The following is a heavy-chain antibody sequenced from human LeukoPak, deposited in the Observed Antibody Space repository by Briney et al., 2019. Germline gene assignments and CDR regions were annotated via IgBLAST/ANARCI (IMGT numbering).Heavy chain of an antibody. J-gene: IGHJ4*02. CDR1: GFTFSNAW. CDR3: TTVVVDFWSGCSV. Sequence: GGSLRLSCAASGFTFSNAWMSWVRQAPGKGLEWVGRIKSKTDGGTTDYAAPVKGRFTISRDDSKNTLYLQMNSLKTEDTAVYYCTTVVVDFWSGCSVWGQGTLVTVSS. D-gene: IGHD3-3*01. CDR2: IKSKTDGGTT. V-gene: IGHV3-15*01.